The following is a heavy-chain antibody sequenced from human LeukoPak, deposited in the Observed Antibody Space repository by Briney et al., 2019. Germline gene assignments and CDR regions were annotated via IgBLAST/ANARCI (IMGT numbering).Heavy chain of an antibody. CDR3: ARSPRGSGSYYWDY. CDR2: IWYDGSNK. CDR1: GFTFSSYG. Sequence: GRSLRLSCAASGFTFSSYGMHWVRQAPGKGLEWVAVIWYDGSNKYYADSVKGRFTISRDNSKNTLYLQMNSLRAEDTAVYYCARSPRGSGSYYWDYWGQGTLVTVS. J-gene: IGHJ4*02. D-gene: IGHD3-10*01. V-gene: IGHV3-33*01.